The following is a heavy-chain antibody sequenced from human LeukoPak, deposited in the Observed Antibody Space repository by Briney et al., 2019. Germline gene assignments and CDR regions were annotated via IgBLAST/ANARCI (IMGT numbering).Heavy chain of an antibody. Sequence: ASVKVSCKVSGYTLTELSMHWVRQAPGKGLEWIGGFDPEDGETIYAQKFQGRVTMTEDTSTDTAYMELSSLRSEDTAVYCCATESIVGATIFDYWGQGTLVTVSS. CDR3: ATESIVGATIFDY. V-gene: IGHV1-24*01. CDR1: GYTLTELS. J-gene: IGHJ4*02. CDR2: FDPEDGET. D-gene: IGHD1-26*01.